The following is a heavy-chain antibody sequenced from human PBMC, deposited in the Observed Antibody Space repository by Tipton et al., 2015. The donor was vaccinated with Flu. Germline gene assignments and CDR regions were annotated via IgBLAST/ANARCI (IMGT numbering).Heavy chain of an antibody. V-gene: IGHV3-49*04. J-gene: IGHJ5*02. D-gene: IGHD3-3*01. CDR1: GFNFGDYG. Sequence: SLRLSCKASGFNFGDYGMSWVRQAPGKGLEWLGFIRDKASGGTTEYAASVKGTCTISRDDSKNIAYLQLNSLKTEDTAVYYCARVFGGGYPASDHWGQGPRVTVSS. CDR2: IRDKASGGTT. CDR3: ARVFGGGYPASDH.